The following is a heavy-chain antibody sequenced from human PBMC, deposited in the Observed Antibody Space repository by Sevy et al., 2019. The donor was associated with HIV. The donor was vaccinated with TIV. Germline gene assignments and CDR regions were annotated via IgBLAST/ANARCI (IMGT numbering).Heavy chain of an antibody. CDR3: TKFADRRKHCRLFDY. Sequence: GGSLRLSCAASGFSFSDAWMTWVRQTPGKGLEWVGRIKSESDGGTTDYAAPVKGRFSISRDDSINTLYLEMNSLKVEDTAFYYCTKFADRRKHCRLFDYWGQCSLVTVSS. D-gene: IGHD3-3*02. CDR1: GFSFSDAW. J-gene: IGHJ4*02. V-gene: IGHV3-15*01. CDR2: IKSESDGGTT.